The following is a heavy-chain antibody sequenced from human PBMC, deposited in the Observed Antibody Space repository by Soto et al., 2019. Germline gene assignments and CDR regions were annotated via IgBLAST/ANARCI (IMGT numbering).Heavy chain of an antibody. V-gene: IGHV4-34*01. CDR1: DGPFY. J-gene: IGHJ5*02. D-gene: IGHD3-9*01. CDR2: ISLRGST. CDR3: ARGVVLRFFDSSRKRFDP. Sequence: TSETLSLTCNVYDGPFYWTWIRQPPGKGLEWIGEISLRGSTNYNPSLKSPVTISVDTSKNQFSLRLKSVTAADTAVYYCARGVVLRFFDSSRKRFDPWRPGTLVTVS.